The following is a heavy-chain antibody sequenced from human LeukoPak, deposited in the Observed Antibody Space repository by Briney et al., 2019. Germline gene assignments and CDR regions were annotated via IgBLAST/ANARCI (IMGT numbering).Heavy chain of an antibody. CDR2: INPNSGGT. V-gene: IGHV1-2*02. CDR3: AREYSGGTCGDI. Sequence: ASVKVSCKASGYTFTGYYMHWVRQAPGQGLEWMGWINPNSGGTNYAQKFQGRVTMTRDTSISTAYMELSRLRSDDTALYYCAREYSGGTCGDIWGKGTMVTVSS. J-gene: IGHJ3*02. CDR1: GYTFTGYY. D-gene: IGHD2-15*01.